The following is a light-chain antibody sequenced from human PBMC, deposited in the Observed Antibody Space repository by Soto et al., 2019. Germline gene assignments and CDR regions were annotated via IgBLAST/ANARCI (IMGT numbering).Light chain of an antibody. CDR2: DVS. CDR1: TSDVGAYNY. V-gene: IGLV2-14*03. Sequence: QSVLTQPASVSGSPGQSITISCTGTTSDVGAYNYVSWYQQHPGKAPKLMIYDVSDRPSEISNRFSGSKSGNTASLTISGLQAEDEAYYYCSSYTRSNTYVFGAGTKVTVL. CDR3: SSYTRSNTYV. J-gene: IGLJ1*01.